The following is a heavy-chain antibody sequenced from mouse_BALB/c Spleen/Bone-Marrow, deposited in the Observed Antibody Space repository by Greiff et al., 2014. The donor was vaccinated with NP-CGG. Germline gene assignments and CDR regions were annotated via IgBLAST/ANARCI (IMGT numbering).Heavy chain of an antibody. D-gene: IGHD3-3*01. CDR2: INPSSGYT. CDR3: TRRAAYYFDY. J-gene: IGHJ2*01. Sequence: VKLQESGAERARPGASVWMSCKASGYTFTSYPMNWVKQRPGQGLESIGYINPSSGYTNYNQKFKDKATLTADKSSSTAYMQLSSLTSEDSAVYYCTRRAAYYFDYWGQGTTLTVSS. V-gene: IGHV1-4*01. CDR1: GYTFTSYP.